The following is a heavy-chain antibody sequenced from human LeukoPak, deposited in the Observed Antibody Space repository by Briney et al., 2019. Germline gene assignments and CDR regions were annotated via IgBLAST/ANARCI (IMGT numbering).Heavy chain of an antibody. CDR3: TTLGGDNWFDWYFDL. CDR2: IRAKVDGGTV. Sequence: PGGSLRLSCAASGLSLGNAWMSWVRQVPGKGLEWLGRIRAKVDGGTVDYAAPVKGRFTISRDESENTLYLHLTSPKIEDAAVYYCTTLGGDNWFDWYFDLWGRGTLVTVSS. V-gene: IGHV3-15*01. J-gene: IGHJ2*01. CDR1: GLSLGNAW. D-gene: IGHD1-1*01.